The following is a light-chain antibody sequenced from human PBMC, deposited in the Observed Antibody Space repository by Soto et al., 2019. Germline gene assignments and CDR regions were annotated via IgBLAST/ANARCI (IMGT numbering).Light chain of an antibody. J-gene: IGKJ1*01. CDR1: QSVSSY. CDR3: QQYNNCPPWT. Sequence: EIVMTQSPATLSVSPGERATISCRASQSVSSYLAWYQQKPGQAPRLLIYGASTMATGIPARFSGSGSGTEVTLTISSLQHEDFAVYYCQQYNNCPPWTFGPGTKVDIK. V-gene: IGKV3-15*01. CDR2: GAS.